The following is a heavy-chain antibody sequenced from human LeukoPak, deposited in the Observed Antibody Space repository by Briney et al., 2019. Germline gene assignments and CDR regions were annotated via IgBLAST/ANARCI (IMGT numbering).Heavy chain of an antibody. CDR1: GFHFANHA. D-gene: IGHD2-21*02. CDR3: VREDTPATANY. CDR2: ISGGGDIT. J-gene: IGHJ4*02. V-gene: IGHV3-23*01. Sequence: GGSLRLSCAASGFHFANHAMSWVRQTAGKGLEWVSAISGGGDITYYADSVKGRFTISRDNSKDTLFLQMHSLRPGDTAVYYCVREDTPATANYWGQGTLVTISS.